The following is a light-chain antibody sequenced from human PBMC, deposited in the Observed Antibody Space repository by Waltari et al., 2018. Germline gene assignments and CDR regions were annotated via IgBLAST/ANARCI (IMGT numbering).Light chain of an antibody. CDR2: GAS. Sequence: EIVLTQSPGTLSVSPGERVTGSCRASQTITGSWLTWYHQKPGQAPRLLIYGASNRAPGIPDRFSGSGSGTDFTLTISRLEPEDSAVYYCQQYDGSVVTFGGGTKVEIK. V-gene: IGKV3-20*01. CDR3: QQYDGSVVT. J-gene: IGKJ4*01. CDR1: QTITGSW.